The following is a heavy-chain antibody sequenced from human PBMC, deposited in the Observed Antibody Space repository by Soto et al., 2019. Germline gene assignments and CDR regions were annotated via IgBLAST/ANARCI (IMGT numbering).Heavy chain of an antibody. D-gene: IGHD3-10*01. CDR2: IIPIFGTA. Sequence: ASVKVSCKASGGTFSSFAISWVRQAPGQGLEWMGGIIPIFGTANYAQKFQGRVTITADKSTSTAYMELSSLRSEDTAVYYCGSGSYYIGFWGQGTLVTVSS. CDR3: GSGSYYIGF. CDR1: GGTFSSFA. J-gene: IGHJ4*02. V-gene: IGHV1-69*06.